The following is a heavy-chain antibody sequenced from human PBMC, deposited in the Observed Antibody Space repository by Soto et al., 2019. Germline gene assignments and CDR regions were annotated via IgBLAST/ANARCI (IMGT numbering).Heavy chain of an antibody. CDR3: ARARAAAGYGSYYGMDV. D-gene: IGHD6-13*01. CDR1: GDTVSSNSAA. V-gene: IGHV6-1*01. Sequence: SXTLSRTSSLSGDTVSSNSAAWNWIRQSPSRGLEWLGRTYYRSKWYNDYAVSVKSRITINPDTSKNQFSLQLNSVTPEDTGVYYCARARAAAGYGSYYGMDVWGQGTKVTVYS. CDR2: TYYRSKWYN. J-gene: IGHJ6*02.